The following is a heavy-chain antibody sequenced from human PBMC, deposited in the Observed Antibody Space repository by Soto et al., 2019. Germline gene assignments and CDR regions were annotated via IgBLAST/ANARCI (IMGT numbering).Heavy chain of an antibody. CDR3: ARGRLSVEDY. CDR1: GGSFSGYY. CDR2: INHSGST. J-gene: IGHJ4*02. D-gene: IGHD2-15*01. V-gene: IGHV4-34*01. Sequence: PSETLSLTCAVYGGSFSGYYWSWFRQPPGKGLEWIGEINHSGSTNYNPSLKSRVTISVDTSKNQFSLKLSSVTAADTAVYYCARGRLSVEDYCGQGTLVTVSA.